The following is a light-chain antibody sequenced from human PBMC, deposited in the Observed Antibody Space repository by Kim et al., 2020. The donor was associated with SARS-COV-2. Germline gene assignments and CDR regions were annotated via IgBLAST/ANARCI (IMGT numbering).Light chain of an antibody. Sequence: NFMLTQPHSVSESPGKTVTISCTRSSGNIASNYVQWYQQRPGSAPTTVIYEDDQRPSGIPDRFSGSIDSSSNSASLTISGLKTEDEADYYCQSYDGNNVLFGGGTQLTVL. V-gene: IGLV6-57*03. CDR3: QSYDGNNVL. J-gene: IGLJ3*02. CDR1: SGNIASNY. CDR2: EDD.